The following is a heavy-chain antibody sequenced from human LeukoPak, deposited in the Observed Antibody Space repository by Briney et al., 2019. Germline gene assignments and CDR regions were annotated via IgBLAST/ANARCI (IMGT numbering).Heavy chain of an antibody. Sequence: PGGSLRLSCAASGFTFSSYAMSWVRQAPGKGLEWVSAISGSGGSTYYADSVKGRFTISRDNSKNTLYLQMNSLRAEDTAVYYRAKDRDAIAVAATTNYWGQGTLVTVSS. J-gene: IGHJ4*02. CDR2: ISGSGGST. D-gene: IGHD6-19*01. V-gene: IGHV3-23*01. CDR1: GFTFSSYA. CDR3: AKDRDAIAVAATTNY.